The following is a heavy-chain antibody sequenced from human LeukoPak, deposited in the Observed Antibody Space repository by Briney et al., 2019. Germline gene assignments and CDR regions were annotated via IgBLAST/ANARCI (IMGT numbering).Heavy chain of an antibody. CDR2: INVGGGST. D-gene: IGHD5-24*01. J-gene: IGHJ4*02. Sequence: AAVKVSCKASGYTFTSYYMHWVRQAPGQGLGWMGIINVGGGSTSYTQKFQGRVNMTRDTSTSTVYMELSSLRSEDTAVYYCAREEGEMATIRYWGQGTLVTVS. CDR1: GYTFTSYY. CDR3: AREEGEMATIRY. V-gene: IGHV1-46*01.